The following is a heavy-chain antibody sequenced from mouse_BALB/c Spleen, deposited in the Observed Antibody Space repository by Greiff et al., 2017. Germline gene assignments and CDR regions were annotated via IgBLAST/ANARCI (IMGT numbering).Heavy chain of an antibody. D-gene: IGHD1-1*01. CDR2: INPYNGGT. J-gene: IGHJ3*01. Sequence: EVQRVESGPELVKPGASMKISCKASGYSFTGYTMNWVKQSHGKNLEWIGLINPYNGGTSYNQKFKGKATLTVDKSSSTAYMELLSLTSEDSAVYYCARATPVGSWFAYWGQGTLVTVSA. CDR3: ARATPVGSWFAY. V-gene: IGHV1-18*01. CDR1: GYSFTGYT.